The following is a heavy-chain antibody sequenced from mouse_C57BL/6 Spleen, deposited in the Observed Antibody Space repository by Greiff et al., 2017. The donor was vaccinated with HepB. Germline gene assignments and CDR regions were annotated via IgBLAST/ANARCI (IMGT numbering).Heavy chain of an antibody. CDR3: ARSPPCITTVVASFDY. V-gene: IGHV1-69*01. D-gene: IGHD1-1*01. Sequence: QVQLQQPGAELVMPGASVKLSCKASGYTFTSYWMHWVKQRPGQGLEWIGEIDPSDSYTNYNQKFKGKSTLTVDKSSSTAYMQLSSLTSEDSAVYYCARSPPCITTVVASFDYWGQGTTLTVSS. CDR2: IDPSDSYT. CDR1: GYTFTSYW. J-gene: IGHJ2*01.